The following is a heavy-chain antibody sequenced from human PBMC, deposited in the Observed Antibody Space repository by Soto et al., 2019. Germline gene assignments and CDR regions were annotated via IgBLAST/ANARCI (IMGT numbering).Heavy chain of an antibody. CDR2: IIPIFGTA. J-gene: IGHJ5*02. V-gene: IGHV1-69*13. CDR3: ARGWFQSNIAARRGNNWFDP. Sequence: SVKVSCKASGGTFSSYAISLVRQAPGQGLEWMGGIIPIFGTANYAQKFQGRVTITADESTSTAYMELSSLRSEDTAVYYCARGWFQSNIAARRGNNWFDPWGQGTLVTVSS. CDR1: GGTFSSYA. D-gene: IGHD6-6*01.